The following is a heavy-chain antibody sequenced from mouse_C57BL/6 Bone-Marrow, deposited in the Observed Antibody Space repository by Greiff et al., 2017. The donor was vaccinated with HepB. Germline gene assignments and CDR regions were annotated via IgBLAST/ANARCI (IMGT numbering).Heavy chain of an antibody. CDR1: GFTFTDYY. Sequence: EVHLVESGGGLVQPGGSLSLSCAASGFTFTDYYMSWVRQPPGKALEWLCFIRNKANGYTTEYSASVKGRFTISRDNSQSILYLQMNALRAEDSATYYCARSRNYSYWGQGTLVTVSA. V-gene: IGHV7-3*01. CDR2: IRNKANGYTT. D-gene: IGHD2-1*01. CDR3: ARSRNYSY. J-gene: IGHJ3*01.